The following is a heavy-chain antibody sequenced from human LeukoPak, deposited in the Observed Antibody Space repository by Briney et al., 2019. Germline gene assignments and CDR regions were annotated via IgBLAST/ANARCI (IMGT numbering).Heavy chain of an antibody. J-gene: IGHJ6*03. CDR1: GFTFSSYW. CDR3: ARAGAAAAPYYYYMDV. D-gene: IGHD6-13*01. CDR2: ISYDGSNK. Sequence: GGSLRLSCAASGFTFSSYWMSWVRQAPGKGLEWVAVISYDGSNKYYADSVKGRFTISRDNSKNTLYLQMNSLRAEDTAVYYCARAGAAAAPYYYYMDVWGKGTTVTVSS. V-gene: IGHV3-30-3*01.